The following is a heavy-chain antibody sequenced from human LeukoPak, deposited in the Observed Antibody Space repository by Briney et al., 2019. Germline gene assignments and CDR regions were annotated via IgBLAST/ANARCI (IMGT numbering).Heavy chain of an antibody. V-gene: IGHV3-23*01. CDR1: GFTFSNYS. CDR3: TKARSASSSSCYNY. Sequence: GGSLRLSCAASGFTFSNYSITWVRQAPGKGLEWVSSISGSDTSTYYADSMKGRFTISRDNSKNTLELQMDSLRAEDTAVYYCTKARSASSSSCYNYWGQGILVTVSS. J-gene: IGHJ4*02. CDR2: ISGSDTST. D-gene: IGHD2-2*02.